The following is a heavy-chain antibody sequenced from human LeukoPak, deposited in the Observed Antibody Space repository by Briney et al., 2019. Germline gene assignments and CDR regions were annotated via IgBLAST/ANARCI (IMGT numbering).Heavy chain of an antibody. J-gene: IGHJ4*02. CDR2: INSDGSST. CDR3: ARQYSYDSSGYYPWDY. Sequence: PGGSLRLSCVASGFTFSSYWMHWVRQAPGKGLVWVSRINSDGSSTTYADSVKGRFTISRDNAENTLYLQMNSLRAEDTAMYYCARQYSYDSSGYYPWDYWGQGTLVTASS. V-gene: IGHV3-74*01. CDR1: GFTFSSYW. D-gene: IGHD3-22*01.